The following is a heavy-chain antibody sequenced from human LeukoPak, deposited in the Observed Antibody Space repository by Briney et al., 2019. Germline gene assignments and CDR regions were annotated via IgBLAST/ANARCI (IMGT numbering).Heavy chain of an antibody. CDR2: IYPGDSDT. CDR3: VRLSGTHYFDY. CDR1: GYSFSSYW. J-gene: IGHJ4*02. V-gene: IGHV5-51*01. Sequence: GESLKISCKGSGYSFSSYWIGWVRQMPGKGLEWMGIIYPGDSDTIYSPSFQGQVTISADKSISTAYLQWTSLKASGTAMYYCVRLSGTHYFDYWGQGTLVTVSS. D-gene: IGHD1-1*01.